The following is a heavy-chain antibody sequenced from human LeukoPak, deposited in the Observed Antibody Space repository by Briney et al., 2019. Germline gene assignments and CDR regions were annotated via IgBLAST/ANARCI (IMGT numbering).Heavy chain of an antibody. J-gene: IGHJ4*02. Sequence: PGGSLRLSCAASGFTFSNYGMNWVRPAPGKGLEWVSALRSSGGSTYYADSVKGRFTISRDNSKNTLYLQMNSLRAEDTAVYYCAKFADTAMVVYWEIFDYWGQGTLVTVSS. CDR3: AKFADTAMVVYWEIFDY. D-gene: IGHD5-18*01. CDR2: LRSSGGST. V-gene: IGHV3-23*01. CDR1: GFTFSNYG.